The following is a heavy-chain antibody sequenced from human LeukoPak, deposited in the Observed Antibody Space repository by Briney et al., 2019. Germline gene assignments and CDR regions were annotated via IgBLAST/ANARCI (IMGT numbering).Heavy chain of an antibody. CDR3: ARDSRSSGWYGFSGDY. V-gene: IGHV4-39*07. Sequence: SETLSLTCTVSGGSISSGDYYWSWIRQPPGKGLEWIGEIYHSGSTNYNPSLKSRVTISVDKSKNQFSLKLSSVTAADTAVYYCARDSRSSGWYGFSGDYWGQGTLVTVSS. D-gene: IGHD6-19*01. CDR1: GGSISSGDYY. J-gene: IGHJ4*02. CDR2: IYHSGST.